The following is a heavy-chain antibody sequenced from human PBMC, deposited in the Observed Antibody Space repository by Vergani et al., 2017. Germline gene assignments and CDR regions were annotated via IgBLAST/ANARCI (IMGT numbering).Heavy chain of an antibody. V-gene: IGHV3-33*01. Sequence: QVQLVESGGGVVQPGRSLRLSCTSSGFTFSTYAMHWVRQAPGKGLEWVALIYYDGSKKYYADSVKGRFTISRDNSRNTLELLMSSLRAEDTAIYYCVREGAYCGSTTCRNPSYVYYYHMDVWGEGTTVTVSS. CDR2: IYYDGSKK. D-gene: IGHD2-21*01. CDR3: VREGAYCGSTTCRNPSYVYYYHMDV. J-gene: IGHJ6*03. CDR1: GFTFSTYA.